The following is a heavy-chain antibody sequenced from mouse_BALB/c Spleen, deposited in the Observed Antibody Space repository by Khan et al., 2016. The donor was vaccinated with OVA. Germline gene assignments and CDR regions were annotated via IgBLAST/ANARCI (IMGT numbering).Heavy chain of an antibody. CDR3: ARGLNYYGFWVAY. Sequence: QIQLVQSGPELKKPGETVKISCKTSGYTFTNYGMNWVKQAPGKALKWMGWINTYTGEPTYADDFKGRFAFSLETSASTAYLQINSLKNEDMATYFCARGLNYYGFWVAYWGQGTLVTVSA. CDR1: GYTFTNYG. V-gene: IGHV9-1*02. J-gene: IGHJ3*01. D-gene: IGHD1-1*01. CDR2: INTYTGEP.